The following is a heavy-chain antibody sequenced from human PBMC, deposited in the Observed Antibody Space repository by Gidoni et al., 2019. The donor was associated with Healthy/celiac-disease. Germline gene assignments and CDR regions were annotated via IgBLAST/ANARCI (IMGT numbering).Heavy chain of an antibody. V-gene: IGHV3-21*01. CDR3: ARDGAAMVHFDY. Sequence: EVQLVESGGGLVKPGGSLRLSCAASVFTFSSYSMNWVRQAPGKGLEWVSSISSSSSYIYYADSVKCRFTISRDNAKNSLYLQMNSLRAEDTAVYYCARDGAAMVHFDYWGQGTLVTVSS. CDR1: VFTFSSYS. J-gene: IGHJ4*02. D-gene: IGHD5-18*01. CDR2: ISSSSSYI.